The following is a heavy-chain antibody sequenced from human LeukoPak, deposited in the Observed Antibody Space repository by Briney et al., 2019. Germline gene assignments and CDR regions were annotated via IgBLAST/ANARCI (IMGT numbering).Heavy chain of an antibody. Sequence: GGSLRLSCTASGFTFSSYAMSWVRQAPGKGLEWVSAISGSGGSTYYADSVKGRVTISRDNSENTLYLQMNSLRAEDTAVYYCAKARHSSSWYFGDYWGQATLVTVSS. CDR2: ISGSGGST. CDR3: AKARHSSSWYFGDY. D-gene: IGHD6-13*01. CDR1: GFTFSSYA. V-gene: IGHV3-23*01. J-gene: IGHJ4*02.